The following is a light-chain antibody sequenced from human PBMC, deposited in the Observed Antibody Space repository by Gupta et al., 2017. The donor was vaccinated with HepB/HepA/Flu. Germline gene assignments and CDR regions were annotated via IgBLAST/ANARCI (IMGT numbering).Light chain of an antibody. CDR1: QSGLDSSKNKNY. V-gene: IGKV4-1*01. CDR2: GAS. CDR3: QQEDSTLRT. J-gene: IGKJ1*01. Sequence: DIVMTQSPYSLAVSLGERATVNCQSSQSGLDSSKNKNYLAWYQQKPGQPPKLLIYGASTRESGVPDRFSGSGSRTDFTLTINSRQAEDVAVYYCQQEDSTLRTFGQGTKVEIK.